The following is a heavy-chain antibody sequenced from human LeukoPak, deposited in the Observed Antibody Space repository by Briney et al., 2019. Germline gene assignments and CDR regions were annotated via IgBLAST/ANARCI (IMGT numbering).Heavy chain of an antibody. V-gene: IGHV3-48*03. J-gene: IGHJ5*02. D-gene: IGHD3-10*01. Sequence: PGGSLRLSCAASGFTFSSYEMNWVRQAPGKGLEWVSYISSSGSTIYYADSVKGRFTISRDNAKNSLYLQMNSLGAEDTAVYYCARGDFGWFDPWGQGTLVTVSS. CDR2: ISSSGSTI. CDR3: ARGDFGWFDP. CDR1: GFTFSSYE.